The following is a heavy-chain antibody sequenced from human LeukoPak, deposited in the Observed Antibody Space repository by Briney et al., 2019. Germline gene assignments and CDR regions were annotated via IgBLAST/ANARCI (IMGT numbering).Heavy chain of an antibody. V-gene: IGHV1-18*01. D-gene: IGHD5-12*01. Sequence: ASVKVSCKASGYTFTSYGISWVRQAPGQGLEWMGWISAYNGNTNYAQKLQGRVTMTTDTSTSAAYMELRSLRSDDTAVYYCARQVATIYYFDYWGQGTLVTVSS. CDR3: ARQVATIYYFDY. CDR2: ISAYNGNT. J-gene: IGHJ4*02. CDR1: GYTFTSYG.